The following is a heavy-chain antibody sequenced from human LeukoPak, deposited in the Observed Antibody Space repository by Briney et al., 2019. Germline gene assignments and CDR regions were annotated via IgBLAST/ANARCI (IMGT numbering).Heavy chain of an antibody. CDR3: ARNRGSGSPYYYYGMDV. J-gene: IGHJ6*02. V-gene: IGHV1-18*01. D-gene: IGHD6-19*01. CDR2: ISAYNGNT. Sequence: ASVKVSCKASGYTFTSYDINWVRQATGQGLEWTGWISAYNGNTNYAQKLQGRVTMTTDTSTSTAYMELRSLRSDDTAVYYCARNRGSGSPYYYYGMDVWGQGTTVTVSS. CDR1: GYTFTSYD.